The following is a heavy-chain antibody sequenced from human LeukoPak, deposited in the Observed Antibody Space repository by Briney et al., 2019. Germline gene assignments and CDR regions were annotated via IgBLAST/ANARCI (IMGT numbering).Heavy chain of an antibody. CDR2: ISSSGSTI. Sequence: GGSLRLSCAASGFTFSDYYMSWIRQAPGKGLEWVSYISSSGSTIYYADSVKGRFTISRDNAKNSLYLQMNSLRAEDTAVYYCAREGCSSTSCNGVGAFDIWGQGTMVTVSS. D-gene: IGHD2-2*01. CDR3: AREGCSSTSCNGVGAFDI. CDR1: GFTFSDYY. J-gene: IGHJ3*02. V-gene: IGHV3-11*04.